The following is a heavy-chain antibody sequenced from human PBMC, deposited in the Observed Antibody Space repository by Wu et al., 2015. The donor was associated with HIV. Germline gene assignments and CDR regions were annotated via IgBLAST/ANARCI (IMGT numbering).Heavy chain of an antibody. CDR3: AVLYDVEGDKAILDH. CDR1: GYNVREYS. Sequence: VRLAQSGTVIKKPGSSVKISCRASGYNVREYSIHWVRFIPEKGFEWIGWMNPNSGNTGYRQRFQGRVTMTRDNSITTAYMELRGLRSEDTAIYYCAVLYDVEGDKAILDHWGQGTVVTVSS. V-gene: IGHV1-8*01. D-gene: IGHD3-16*01. J-gene: IGHJ4*02. CDR2: MNPNSGNT.